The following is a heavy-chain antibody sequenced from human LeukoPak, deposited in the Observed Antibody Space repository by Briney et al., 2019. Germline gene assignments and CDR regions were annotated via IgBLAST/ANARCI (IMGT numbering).Heavy chain of an antibody. CDR3: ARAPYGENY. V-gene: IGHV3-7*01. J-gene: IGHJ4*02. Sequence: PGGSLRLSCAASGFTFSTYWMIWVRQAPGKGLEWVANIKEDGSEKYYVDSVNGRFTISRDNAKNSLYLQMNSLRVEDTAVYYCARAPYGENYWGQGTLVTVSS. CDR1: GFTFSTYW. D-gene: IGHD4-17*01. CDR2: IKEDGSEK.